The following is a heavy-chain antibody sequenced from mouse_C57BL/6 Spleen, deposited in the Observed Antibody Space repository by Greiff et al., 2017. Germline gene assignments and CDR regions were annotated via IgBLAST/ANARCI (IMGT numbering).Heavy chain of an antibody. J-gene: IGHJ2*01. CDR1: GYTFTDYE. CDR3: TRSIYYYGSSYGYFDY. V-gene: IGHV1-15*01. D-gene: IGHD1-1*01. Sequence: VQLQQSGAELVRPGASVTLSCKASGYTFTDYEMHWVKQTPVHGLEWIGAIDPETGGTAYNQKFKGKAILTADKSSSTAYMELRSLTSEDSAVYYCTRSIYYYGSSYGYFDYWGQGTTLTVSS. CDR2: IDPETGGT.